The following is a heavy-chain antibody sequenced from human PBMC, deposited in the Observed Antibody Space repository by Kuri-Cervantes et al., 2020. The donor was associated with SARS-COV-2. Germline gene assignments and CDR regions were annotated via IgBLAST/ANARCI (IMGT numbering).Heavy chain of an antibody. J-gene: IGHJ4*02. Sequence: GESLKISCAASGFTFSNYGMHWVRQAPGKGLEWVSAIGTAGDTYYPGSVKGRFTISRENAKNSLYLQMNSLRAEDTAVYYCAKVKRLLWFGEFDYWGQGTLVTVSS. V-gene: IGHV3-13*01. CDR3: AKVKRLLWFGEFDY. D-gene: IGHD3-10*01. CDR2: IGTAGDT. CDR1: GFTFSNYG.